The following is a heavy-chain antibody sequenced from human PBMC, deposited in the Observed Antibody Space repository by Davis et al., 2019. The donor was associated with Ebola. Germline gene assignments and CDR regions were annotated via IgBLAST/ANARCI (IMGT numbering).Heavy chain of an antibody. CDR3: ARGSPRYYYYMDV. V-gene: IGHV4-39*07. Sequence: PSETLSLTCTVSGGSISSSSYYWGWIRQPPGKGLEWIGSIYYSGSTYYNPSLKSRVTISVDTSKNQFSLKLSSVAVADTAVYYCARGSPRYYYYMDVWGKGTTVTVSS. J-gene: IGHJ6*03. CDR1: GGSISSSSYY. CDR2: IYYSGST.